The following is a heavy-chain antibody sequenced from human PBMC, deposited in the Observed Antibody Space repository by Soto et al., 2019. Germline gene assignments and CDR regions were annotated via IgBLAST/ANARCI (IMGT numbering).Heavy chain of an antibody. Sequence: QVQLQESGPGLVKPSETLSLTCSVSGGSISGYYWSWIRQSAGQGLEWIGRIYTTGRTSYNPSLMSRVTMSVDTSKRQFALKLTAVTAADTAVYYCARDMGAALDYWGQGTLVIVSS. CDR1: GGSISGYY. J-gene: IGHJ4*02. CDR3: ARDMGAALDY. D-gene: IGHD3-16*01. V-gene: IGHV4-4*07. CDR2: IYTTGRT.